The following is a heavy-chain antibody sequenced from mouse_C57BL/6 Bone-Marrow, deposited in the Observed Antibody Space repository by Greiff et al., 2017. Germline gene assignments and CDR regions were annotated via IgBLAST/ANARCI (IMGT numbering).Heavy chain of an antibody. J-gene: IGHJ2*01. V-gene: IGHV1-55*01. CDR3: QGGLLWLLFDY. CDR2: IYPGSGST. D-gene: IGHD2-3*01. CDR1: GYTFTSYW. Sequence: QVQLQQSGAELVKPGASVKMSCKASGYTFTSYWITWVKQRPGQGLEWIGDIYPGSGSTNYNEKFTSKATLTVDTSSSTAYMQLSSLTSEDSAVYYSQGGLLWLLFDYWGQGTTLTVSS.